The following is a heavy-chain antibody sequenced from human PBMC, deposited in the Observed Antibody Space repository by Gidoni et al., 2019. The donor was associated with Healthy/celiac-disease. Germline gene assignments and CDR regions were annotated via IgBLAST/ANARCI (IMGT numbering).Heavy chain of an antibody. J-gene: IGHJ6*03. CDR3: AGGSAARPSYYYYYMDV. D-gene: IGHD6-6*01. Sequence: VQLVESGGGLVKPGGSLRLSCAASGFTFSAYYMSWIRQAPGKGLKWVSYIRSSGSTIYYADSVKGRCTSSRDNAKNSLYLQMNSLRAEDTAVYYCAGGSAARPSYYYYYMDVWGKGTTVTVSS. V-gene: IGHV3-11*01. CDR1: GFTFSAYY. CDR2: IRSSGSTI.